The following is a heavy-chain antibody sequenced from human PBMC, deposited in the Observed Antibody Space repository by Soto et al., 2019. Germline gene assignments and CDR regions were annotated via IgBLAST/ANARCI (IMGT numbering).Heavy chain of an antibody. V-gene: IGHV3-30-3*01. Sequence: QVQLVESGGGVVQPGRSLRLSCAASGFTFSSYAMHWVRQAPGKGLEWVAVISYDGSNKYYADSVKGRFTISRDNSKNTLYLQMNSPRAEDTAVYYCARDPMGRYYGSGSYYFDYWGQGTLVTVSS. CDR1: GFTFSSYA. J-gene: IGHJ4*02. CDR3: ARDPMGRYYGSGSYYFDY. D-gene: IGHD3-10*01. CDR2: ISYDGSNK.